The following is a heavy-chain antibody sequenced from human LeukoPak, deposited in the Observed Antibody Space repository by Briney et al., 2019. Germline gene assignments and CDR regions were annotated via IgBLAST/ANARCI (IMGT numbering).Heavy chain of an antibody. CDR2: ISSSGSTI. D-gene: IGHD3-10*01. J-gene: IGHJ4*02. V-gene: IGHV3-11*04. Sequence: PGGSLRLSCAASGFIFSDYYMSWIRQAPGKGLEWVSYISSSGSTIYYADSVKGRFTISRDNAKNSLYLQMNSLRAEDTAVYYCARSNRRGLINGFGYYFNYWGQGTLVTVSS. CDR3: ARSNRRGLINGFGYYFNY. CDR1: GFIFSDYY.